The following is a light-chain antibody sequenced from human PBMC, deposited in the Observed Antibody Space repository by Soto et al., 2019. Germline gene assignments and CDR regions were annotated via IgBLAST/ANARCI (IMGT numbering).Light chain of an antibody. CDR1: QGISNY. J-gene: IGKJ1*01. CDR2: AAS. CDR3: QKYNSAPWT. V-gene: IGKV1-27*01. Sequence: DIQMTQSPSSLSASVGDRVTITCRASQGISNYLAWYQQKPGQVPKLLMYAASTLQSGVPSRFSGSGSGTDFTLTIRSLQPEDVATYYCQKYNSAPWTFGQGTRVEIK.